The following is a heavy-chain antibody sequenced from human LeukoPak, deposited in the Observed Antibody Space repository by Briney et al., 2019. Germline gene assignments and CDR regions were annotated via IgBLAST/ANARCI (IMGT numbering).Heavy chain of an antibody. J-gene: IGHJ4*02. Sequence: PSETLSLTCTVSGGSISNYYWSWIRQPPGKGLEWIGYVHYSGSTNYNPSLETRVTISVDTSKNQFSLELTSVTAADTAVYYCARGEWDYLFDYWGQGTLVTVSS. CDR2: VHYSGST. D-gene: IGHD1-7*01. CDR3: ARGEWDYLFDY. CDR1: GGSISNYY. V-gene: IGHV4-59*01.